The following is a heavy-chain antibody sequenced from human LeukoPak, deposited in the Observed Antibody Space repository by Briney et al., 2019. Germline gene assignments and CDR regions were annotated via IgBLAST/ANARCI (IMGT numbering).Heavy chain of an antibody. CDR2: IISSSSYI. Sequence: PGGSLRLSCAASGFTFSSYSMNWVRQAPGKGLEWVSSIISSSSYIYYADSLKGRFTISIDNPKNSLYLQMNSLRAEDTAVYYCARERVVRNWFDTWGQGTLVTVSS. V-gene: IGHV3-21*01. CDR1: GFTFSSYS. D-gene: IGHD2-2*01. CDR3: ARERVVRNWFDT. J-gene: IGHJ5*02.